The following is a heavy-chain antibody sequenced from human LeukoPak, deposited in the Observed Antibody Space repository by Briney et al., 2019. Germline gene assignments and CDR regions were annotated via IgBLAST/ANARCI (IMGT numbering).Heavy chain of an antibody. CDR1: GFSFSTYG. D-gene: IGHD3-9*01. CDR3: ARATAGYSYGDY. CDR2: ILYDGSNE. Sequence: GGSLRLSCAASGFSFSTYGMHWLRQAPGKGLEWVAVILYDGSNEYYADSVEGRFTISRDISKNTLYLQMDSLRAEDTAVYYCARATAGYSYGDYWGQGTPVTVSS. J-gene: IGHJ4*02. V-gene: IGHV3-33*01.